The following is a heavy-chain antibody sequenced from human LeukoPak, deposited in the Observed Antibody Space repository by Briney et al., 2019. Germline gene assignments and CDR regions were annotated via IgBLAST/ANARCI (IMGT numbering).Heavy chain of an antibody. J-gene: IGHJ4*02. CDR2: IYYSGST. D-gene: IGHD2-21*02. V-gene: IGHV4-39*07. CDR1: GGSISSSSYY. Sequence: PSETLSLTCTVSGGSISSSSYYWGWIRQPPGKGLEWIGSIYYSGSTYYNPSLKSRVTISVDTSKNQFSLKLSSVTAADTAVYYCARDRGTVVTAPNYYFDYWGQGTLVTVSS. CDR3: ARDRGTVVTAPNYYFDY.